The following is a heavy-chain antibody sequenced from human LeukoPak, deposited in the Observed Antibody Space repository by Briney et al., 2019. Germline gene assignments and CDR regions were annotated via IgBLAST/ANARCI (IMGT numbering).Heavy chain of an antibody. CDR1: GFTFSRYW. CDR2: IKEDGSEK. J-gene: IGHJ4*02. Sequence: GGSLRLSCAASGFTFSRYWMSWVRQAPGKGLEGVANIKEDGSEKYYVDSVKGRFTISRDNAKNSLYLQMNSLRAEDTAVYYCARAPHDYRGQGTLVTVSS. V-gene: IGHV3-7*01. CDR3: ARAPHDY.